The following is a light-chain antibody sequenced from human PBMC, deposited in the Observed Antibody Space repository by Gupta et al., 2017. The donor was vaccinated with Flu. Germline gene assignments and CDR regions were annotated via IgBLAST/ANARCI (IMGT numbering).Light chain of an antibody. CDR1: QDISND. CDR2: SIS. CDR3: QQSNNNPCT. J-gene: IGKJ3*01. Sequence: DIKMTQSPSSLSASVGDRVTITCRASQDISNDLAWFQQKPGKAPKSLIYSISSLQSGVPSRFSGSGSATDFTLTISSLQPEDVATYYCQQSNNNPCTFGPGTKVDIK. V-gene: IGKV1-16*01.